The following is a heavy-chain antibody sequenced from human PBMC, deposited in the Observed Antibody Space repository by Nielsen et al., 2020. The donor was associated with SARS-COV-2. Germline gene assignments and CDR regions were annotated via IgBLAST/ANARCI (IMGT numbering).Heavy chain of an antibody. CDR1: GGSISSSDYH. D-gene: IGHD3-16*01. CDR3: ARALSYGYGYYFDY. V-gene: IGHV4-30-4*01. Sequence: SETLSLTCTVSGGSISSSDYHWSWIRHPPGKGLEWIGNIYYSGNTSYSPSLKRRVSISLGASKTQFSLNLGSVTAADTALYFCARALSYGYGYYFDYWGQGTLVTVSS. J-gene: IGHJ4*02. CDR2: IYYSGNT.